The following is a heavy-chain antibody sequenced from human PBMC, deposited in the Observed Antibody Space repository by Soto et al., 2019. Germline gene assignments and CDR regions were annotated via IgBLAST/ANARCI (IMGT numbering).Heavy chain of an antibody. D-gene: IGHD3-10*01. Sequence: GGTLRLSCAASGFTFSSYSMNWVRQAPGKGLEWVSYISSSSSTIYYADSVKGRFTISRDNAKNSLYLQMNSLRYEDTAVYYCARDYGYYCYGGMDVWGQGPTVTVSS. CDR1: GFTFSSYS. CDR3: ARDYGYYCYGGMDV. J-gene: IGHJ6*02. CDR2: ISSSSSTI. V-gene: IGHV3-48*02.